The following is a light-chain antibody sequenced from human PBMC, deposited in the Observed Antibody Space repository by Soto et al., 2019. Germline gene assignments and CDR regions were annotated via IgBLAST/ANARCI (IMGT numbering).Light chain of an antibody. CDR2: DAS. J-gene: IGKJ2*01. Sequence: DIQMTQSPSTLSAPVGDRVTITCRASQSIGSWLAWYQQKPGKAPNVLIYDASILESGVPSRFRGSGSGTEVTLTIRRLQPEDFGTYCRQQCHRYPYPFGQGPKQEI. CDR1: QSIGSW. CDR3: QQCHRYPYP. V-gene: IGKV1-5*01.